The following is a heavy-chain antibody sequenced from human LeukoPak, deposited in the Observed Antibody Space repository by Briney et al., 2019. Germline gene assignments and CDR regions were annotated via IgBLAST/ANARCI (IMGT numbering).Heavy chain of an antibody. V-gene: IGHV3-43*01. J-gene: IGHJ4*02. D-gene: IGHD6-13*01. Sequence: GGSLRLSCAASGFTFDDYTMHWVRQAPGKGLEWVSLISWDGGSTYYADSVKGRFTISRDNSKNSLYLQMNSLRTEDTALYYCACGYSSSPQGGWGQGTLVTVSS. CDR3: ACGYSSSPQGG. CDR2: ISWDGGST. CDR1: GFTFDDYT.